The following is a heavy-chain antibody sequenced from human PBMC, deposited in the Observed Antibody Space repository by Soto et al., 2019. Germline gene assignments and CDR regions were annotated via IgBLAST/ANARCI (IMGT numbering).Heavy chain of an antibody. D-gene: IGHD6-19*01. CDR1: GFTFSSYA. V-gene: IGHV3-30-3*01. Sequence: GGSLRLSCAASGFTFSSYAMHWVRQAPGKGLEWVAVISYDGSNKYYADSVKGRFTISRDNSKNTLYLQMNSLRAEDTAVYYCARVVSFIAVAGRPYGMDVWGQGTTVTVSS. J-gene: IGHJ6*02. CDR2: ISYDGSNK. CDR3: ARVVSFIAVAGRPYGMDV.